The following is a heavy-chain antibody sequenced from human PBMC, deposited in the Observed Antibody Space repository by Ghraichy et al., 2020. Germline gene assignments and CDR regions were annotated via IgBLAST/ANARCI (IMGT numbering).Heavy chain of an antibody. CDR2: INAGNGNT. CDR1: GYPFTSSA. V-gene: IGHV1-3*01. D-gene: IGHD6-13*01. CDR3: ARDPYSSSWYSYYFDY. J-gene: IGHJ4*02. Sequence: ASVKVSCKASGYPFTSSAMHWVRQAPGQRLEWMGWINAGNGNTKYSQKFQGRVTITRDTSASTAYMELSSLRSEDTAVYYCARDPYSSSWYSYYFDYWGQGTLVTGSS.